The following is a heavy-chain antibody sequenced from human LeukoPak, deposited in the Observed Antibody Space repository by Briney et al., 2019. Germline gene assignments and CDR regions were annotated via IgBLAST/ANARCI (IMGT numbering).Heavy chain of an antibody. Sequence: SETLSLTCAVYGGSFSGYYWSWIRQPPGKGLEWIGEINHSGSTNYNPSLKSRVTISVDTSKNQFSLKLSSVTAADTAVYYCARASSGGSCYVCNWFDPWGQGTLVTVSS. J-gene: IGHJ5*02. CDR2: INHSGST. CDR3: ARASSGGSCYVCNWFDP. D-gene: IGHD2-15*01. V-gene: IGHV4-34*01. CDR1: GGSFSGYY.